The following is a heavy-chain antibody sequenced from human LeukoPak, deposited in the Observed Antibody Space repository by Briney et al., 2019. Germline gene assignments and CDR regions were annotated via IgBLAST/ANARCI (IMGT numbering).Heavy chain of an antibody. J-gene: IGHJ4*02. CDR2: IYYSGST. CDR3: ARDNCSSSSCYPARHFDY. CDR1: GGSISSGGYY. Sequence: KPSETLSLTCTVSGGSISSGGYYWSWIRQHPGKGLEWIGYIYYSGSTYYNPSLKSRVTISVDTSKNQFSLKLSSVTAADTAVYYCARDNCSSSSCYPARHFDYWGQGTLVTVSS. D-gene: IGHD2-2*01. V-gene: IGHV4-31*03.